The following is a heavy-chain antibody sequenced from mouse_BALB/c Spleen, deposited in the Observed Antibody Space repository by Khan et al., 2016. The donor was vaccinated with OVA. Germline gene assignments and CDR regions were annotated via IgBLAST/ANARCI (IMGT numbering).Heavy chain of an antibody. D-gene: IGHD2-1*01. CDR2: ISYSGST. Sequence: EVQLVESGPGLVKPSQSLSLTCTVTGYSITSDYAWNWIRQFPGNKLEWMGYISYSGSTSYNPSLKSRISITRDTSKNQFFLQLKSVTTGDTATYYCARGRGNMDYWGQGTSVTVSS. J-gene: IGHJ4*01. V-gene: IGHV3-2*02. CDR3: ARGRGNMDY. CDR1: GYSITSDYA.